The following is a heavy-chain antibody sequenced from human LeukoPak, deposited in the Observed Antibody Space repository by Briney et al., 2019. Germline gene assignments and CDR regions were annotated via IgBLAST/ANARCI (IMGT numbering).Heavy chain of an antibody. Sequence: PGGSLRLSCAASGFTFSSYAMSWVRQAPGKGLEWVSAISGSGGSTYYADSVKGRFTISRDNSKNTLCLQMNSLRAEDTAVYYCARDLAPSGVGYYYYYGMDVWGQGTTVTVSS. CDR2: ISGSGGST. CDR3: ARDLAPSGVGYYYYYGMDV. V-gene: IGHV3-23*01. CDR1: GFTFSSYA. D-gene: IGHD3-16*01. J-gene: IGHJ6*02.